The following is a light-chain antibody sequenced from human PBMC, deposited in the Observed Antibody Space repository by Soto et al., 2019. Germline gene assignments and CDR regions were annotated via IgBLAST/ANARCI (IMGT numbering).Light chain of an antibody. V-gene: IGLV1-40*01. J-gene: IGLJ1*01. CDR1: TSNIGAGYV. CDR2: GNN. Sequence: QLVLTQPPSVSGAPGQRVTISCTGSTSNIGAGYVVHWYLQLPGTAPKLLIYGNNNRPSGVPGRFSGSNSGTSASLAIAGLQAEDEADYYCQSYDNSLSGHYVFGTGTKLTVL. CDR3: QSYDNSLSGHYV.